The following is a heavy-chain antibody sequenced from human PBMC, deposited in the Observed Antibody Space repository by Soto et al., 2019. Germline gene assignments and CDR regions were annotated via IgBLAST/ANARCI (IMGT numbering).Heavy chain of an antibody. CDR2: ISYSGNT. V-gene: IGHV4-31*11. Sequence: QVQLQESGPGLVKPSQTLSLTCAVSGASISSGTYNWSWIRQRPGKGLEWIGSISYSGNTFHNPSLKSRVTISADTSKNQFSLKLASVTAADTAVYYCARGVLYWGQGALVTVSS. J-gene: IGHJ4*02. CDR1: GASISSGTYN. D-gene: IGHD2-8*01. CDR3: ARGVLY.